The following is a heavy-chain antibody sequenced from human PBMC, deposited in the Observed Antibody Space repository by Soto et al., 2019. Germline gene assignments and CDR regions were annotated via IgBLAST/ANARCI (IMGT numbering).Heavy chain of an antibody. D-gene: IGHD1-1*01. CDR1: GFTFSNYA. CDR2: TSYDGNNE. CDR3: AKDKGVFNWATSYFDY. J-gene: IGHJ4*02. V-gene: IGHV3-30*18. Sequence: GGSLRLSCAASGFTFSNYAMRWVRQAPGKGLEWVALTSYDGNNEYYTDSVKGRFTISRDNSKNTLFLQMNSPRPEDTAVYYCAKDKGVFNWATSYFDYWGQGALVTVSS.